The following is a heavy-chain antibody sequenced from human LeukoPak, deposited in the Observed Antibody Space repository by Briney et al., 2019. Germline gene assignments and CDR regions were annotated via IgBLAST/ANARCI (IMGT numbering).Heavy chain of an antibody. CDR2: IIPIFGTA. Sequence: SVKVSCKASGGTFSSYAISWVRQAPGQGLEWMGGIIPIFGTANYAQKFQGRVTMTTDTSTSTAYMELRSLRSDDTAVYYCARSGLWGSGSYTYDYWGQGTLVTVSS. J-gene: IGHJ4*02. D-gene: IGHD3-10*01. V-gene: IGHV1-69*05. CDR3: ARSGLWGSGSYTYDY. CDR1: GGTFSSYA.